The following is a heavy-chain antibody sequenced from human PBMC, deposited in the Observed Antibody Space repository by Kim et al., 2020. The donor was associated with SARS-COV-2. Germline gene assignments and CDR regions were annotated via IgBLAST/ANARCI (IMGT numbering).Heavy chain of an antibody. V-gene: IGHV1-46*01. CDR1: GYTFTSYY. CDR2: INPSGGST. D-gene: IGHD6-25*01. Sequence: ASVKVSCKASGYTFTSYYMHWVRQAPGQGLEWMGIINPSGGSTSYAQKFQGRVTMTRDTSTSTVYMELSSLRSEDTAVYYCARGEGRAAADSYYYYYGMDVWGQGTTVTVSS. CDR3: ARGEGRAAADSYYYYYGMDV. J-gene: IGHJ6*02.